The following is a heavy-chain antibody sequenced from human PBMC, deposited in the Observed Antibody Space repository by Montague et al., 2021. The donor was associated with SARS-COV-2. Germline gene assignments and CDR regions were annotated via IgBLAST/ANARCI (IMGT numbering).Heavy chain of an antibody. J-gene: IGHJ3*02. CDR1: GGSISSSSYY. CDR2: IYYSGST. D-gene: IGHD6-25*01. V-gene: IGHV4-39*01. Sequence: SETLSLTCTVSGGSISSSSYYWGWIRQPPGKGLEWIGSIYYSGSTYYNPSLKSRVTISVDTSKNQFSLTLSSVTASDTAVYYCARLQRLLGAFDIWGQGTMVTVSS. CDR3: ARLQRLLGAFDI.